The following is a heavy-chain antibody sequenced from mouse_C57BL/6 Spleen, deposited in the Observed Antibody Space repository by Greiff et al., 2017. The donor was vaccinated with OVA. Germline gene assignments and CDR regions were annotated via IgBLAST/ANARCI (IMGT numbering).Heavy chain of an antibody. V-gene: IGHV1-50*01. CDR3: ASPYYSNYEGAMDY. J-gene: IGHJ4*01. CDR2: IDPSDSYT. D-gene: IGHD2-5*01. CDR1: GYTFTSYW. Sequence: QVHVKQPGAELVKPGASVKLSCKASGYTFTSYWMQWVKQRPGQGLEWIGEIDPSDSYTNYNQKFKGKATLTVDTSSSTAYMQLSSLTSEDSAVYYCASPYYSNYEGAMDYWGQGTSVTVSS.